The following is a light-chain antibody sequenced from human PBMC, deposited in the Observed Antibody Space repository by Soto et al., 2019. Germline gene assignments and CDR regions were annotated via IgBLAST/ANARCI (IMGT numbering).Light chain of an antibody. CDR2: GAS. CDR3: QQFGSSPYT. CDR1: QSVDSKY. V-gene: IGKV3-20*01. Sequence: EIVLTQSPGTLSLSPGERATLSCRASQSVDSKYLAWYQQKFGQAPRLLIYGASGRATGIPDRFSGSGSGTDFTLTINRLETEDFAVYYCQQFGSSPYTFGQGTKLEIK. J-gene: IGKJ2*01.